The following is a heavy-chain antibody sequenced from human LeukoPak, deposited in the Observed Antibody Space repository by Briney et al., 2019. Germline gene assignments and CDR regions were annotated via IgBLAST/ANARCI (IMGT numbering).Heavy chain of an antibody. CDR3: ARDPYGSGSQSDY. V-gene: IGHV3-21*01. J-gene: IGHJ4*02. CDR2: ISSSSSYI. D-gene: IGHD3-10*01. CDR1: GFTFGSYS. Sequence: PGGSLRLSCAASGFTFGSYSMNWVLQAPGKGLEWVSSISSSSSYIYYADSVKGRFTISRDNAKNSLYLQMNSLRAEDTAVYYCARDPYGSGSQSDYWGQGTLVTVSS.